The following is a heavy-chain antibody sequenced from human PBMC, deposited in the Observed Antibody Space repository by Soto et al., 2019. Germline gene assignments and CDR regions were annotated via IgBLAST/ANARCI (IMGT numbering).Heavy chain of an antibody. D-gene: IGHD6-19*01. CDR3: ARAIQWLVPSYGMDV. J-gene: IGHJ6*02. V-gene: IGHV3-30-3*01. Sequence: GSLRLSCAASGFTFSSYAMHWVRQAPGKGLEWVAVISYDGSNKYYADSVKGRFTISRDNSKNTLYLQMNSLRAEDTAVYYCARAIQWLVPSYGMDVWGQGTTVTVSS. CDR1: GFTFSSYA. CDR2: ISYDGSNK.